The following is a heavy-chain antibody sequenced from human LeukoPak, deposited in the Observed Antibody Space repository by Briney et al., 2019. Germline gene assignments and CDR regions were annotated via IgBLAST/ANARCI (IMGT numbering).Heavy chain of an antibody. V-gene: IGHV4-39*07. CDR2: IYYSGST. J-gene: IGHJ2*01. D-gene: IGHD6-13*01. CDR3: ARVYYSNSYDYWYFDL. CDR1: GYSISSSSYY. Sequence: SETLSLTCTVSGYSISSSSYYWGWIRQPPGKGLEWIGSIYYSGSTYYNPSLKSRVTISVDTSKNQFSLKLSSVTAADTAVYYCARVYYSNSYDYWYFDLWGRGTLVTVSS.